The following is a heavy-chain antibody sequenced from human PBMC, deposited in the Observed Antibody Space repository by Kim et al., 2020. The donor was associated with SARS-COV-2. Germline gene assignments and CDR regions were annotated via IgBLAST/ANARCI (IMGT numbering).Heavy chain of an antibody. CDR1: GFTFSSYS. V-gene: IGHV3-21*01. CDR2: ISSSSSYI. J-gene: IGHJ2*01. CDR3: ARDPPYIVATIRNWYFDL. Sequence: GGSLRLSCAASGFTFSSYSMNWVRQAPGKGLEWVSSISSSSSYIYYADSVKGRFTISRDNAKNSLYLQMNSLRAEDTAVYYCARDPPYIVATIRNWYFDLWGRGTRVTVSS. D-gene: IGHD5-12*01.